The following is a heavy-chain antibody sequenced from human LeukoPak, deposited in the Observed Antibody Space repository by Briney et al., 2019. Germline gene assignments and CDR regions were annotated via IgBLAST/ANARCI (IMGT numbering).Heavy chain of an antibody. D-gene: IGHD2-2*01. J-gene: IGHJ4*02. V-gene: IGHV3-7*01. CDR1: RFAFSTYW. CDR2: INQDGSEK. CDR3: AKELGLVVVPAAIPLNFGLDY. Sequence: PGGSLRLSCAASRFAFSTYWMSWARQAPGKGLEWVANINQDGSEKYYLDSVEGRFTISRDNAKNSLYLQMNSLRAEDTAVYYCAKELGLVVVPAAIPLNFGLDYWGQGTLVTVSS.